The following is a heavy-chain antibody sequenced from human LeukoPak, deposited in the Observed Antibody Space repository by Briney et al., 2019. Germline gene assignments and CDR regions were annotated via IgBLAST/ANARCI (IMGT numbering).Heavy chain of an antibody. CDR1: GGSISSGYY. V-gene: IGHV4-39*01. CDR2: IYYIGST. CDR3: ARPSYSSGWY. Sequence: SETLSLTCTVSGGSISSGYYWGWIRQPPGKGLEWIGSIYYIGSTYYNPSLKSRVTISVDTSKSQFSLKLSSVTAADTAVYYCARPSYSSGWYWGRGTPVTVSS. J-gene: IGHJ4*02. D-gene: IGHD6-19*01.